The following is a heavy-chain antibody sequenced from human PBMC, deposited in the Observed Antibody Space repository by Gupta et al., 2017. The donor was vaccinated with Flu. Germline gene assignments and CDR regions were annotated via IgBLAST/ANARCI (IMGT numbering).Heavy chain of an antibody. Sequence: QVQLVQSGAEVKKPGSSVKVSCKASGGIFNSYAISWVRQAPGQGLEWLGGITASFGTSNYAQKFQGRVTITADKSTTTVYMELSSRRSEDTAVYYCARAKNYYDTSGKEGWDYWGQGTLVNVSS. J-gene: IGHJ4*02. CDR1: GGIFNSYA. V-gene: IGHV1-69*06. CDR3: ARAKNYYDTSGKEGWDY. D-gene: IGHD3-22*01. CDR2: ITASFGTS.